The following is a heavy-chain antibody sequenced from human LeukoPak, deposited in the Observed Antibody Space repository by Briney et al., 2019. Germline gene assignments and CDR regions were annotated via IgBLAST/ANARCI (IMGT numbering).Heavy chain of an antibody. CDR3: ARDSRIRGVHHYYYYGMDV. V-gene: IGHV3-30*03. J-gene: IGHJ6*02. CDR2: ISYDGSNK. D-gene: IGHD3-10*01. Sequence: PGRSLRLSCAASGFTFSSYGMHWVRQAPGKGLEWVAVISYDGSNKYYADSVKGRFTISRDNAKNSLYLQMNSLRAEDTAVYYCARDSRIRGVHHYYYYGMDVWGQGTTVTVSS. CDR1: GFTFSSYG.